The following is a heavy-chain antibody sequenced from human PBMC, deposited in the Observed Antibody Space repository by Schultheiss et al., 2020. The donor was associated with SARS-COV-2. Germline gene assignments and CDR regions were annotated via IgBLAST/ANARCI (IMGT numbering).Heavy chain of an antibody. CDR2: ISYDGSNK. CDR3: AKFLRRRSSSWYVPADY. CDR1: GFTFSSYA. V-gene: IGHV3-30*18. D-gene: IGHD6-13*01. Sequence: GGSLRLSCAASGFTFSSYAMHWVRQAPGKGLEWVAVISYDGSNKYYPGSVKGRFTISRDNSKNTLYLQMNSLRAEDTAVYYCAKFLRRRSSSWYVPADYWGQGTLVTVSS. J-gene: IGHJ4*02.